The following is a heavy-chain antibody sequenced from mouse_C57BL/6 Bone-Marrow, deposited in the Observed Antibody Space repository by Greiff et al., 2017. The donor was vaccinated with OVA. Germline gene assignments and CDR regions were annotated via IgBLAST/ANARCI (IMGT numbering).Heavy chain of an antibody. Sequence: QVQLQQPGAELVRPGTSVKLSCKASGYTFTSYWMHWVKQRPGQGLEWIGVIDPSDSYTNYNQKFKGKATLTVDTSSSTAYMQLSSLTSEDSAVYDCARSYDYGFAYWGQGTLVTVSA. D-gene: IGHD2-4*01. V-gene: IGHV1-59*01. J-gene: IGHJ3*01. CDR1: GYTFTSYW. CDR2: IDPSDSYT. CDR3: ARSYDYGFAY.